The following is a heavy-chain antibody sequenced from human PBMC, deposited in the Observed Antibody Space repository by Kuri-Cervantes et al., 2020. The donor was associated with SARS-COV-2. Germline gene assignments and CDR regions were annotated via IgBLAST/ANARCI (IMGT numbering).Heavy chain of an antibody. V-gene: IGHV4-59*08. CDR1: GCSISTYY. J-gene: IGHJ5*02. D-gene: IGHD3-3*01. CDR2: IYYSGST. Sequence: GSRRLSCKAPGCSISTYYWSWIRQPPGKGLEWIGYIYYSGSTYYNPSFKSRVTISVDTSKNKFSLKLRYVTAADTDVYYCARNSDYSSTLLRFLDPQWGFDPWGQGTLVTVSS. CDR3: ARNSDYSSTLLRFLDPQWGFDP.